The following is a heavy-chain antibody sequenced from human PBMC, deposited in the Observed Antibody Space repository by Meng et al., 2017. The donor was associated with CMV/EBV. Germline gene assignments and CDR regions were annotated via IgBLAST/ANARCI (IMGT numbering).Heavy chain of an antibody. CDR1: GGTFSSYT. CDR2: IIPILGIA. J-gene: IGHJ6*02. V-gene: IGHV1-69*02. CDR3: ARSSGYDRYGMDV. Sequence: KVSCKASGGTFSSYTISWVRQAPGQGLEWMGRIIPILGIANYAQKFQGRVTITADKSTSTAYMELSSLRSEDTAVYYCARSSGYDRYGMDVWGQGTTVTVSS. D-gene: IGHD5-12*01.